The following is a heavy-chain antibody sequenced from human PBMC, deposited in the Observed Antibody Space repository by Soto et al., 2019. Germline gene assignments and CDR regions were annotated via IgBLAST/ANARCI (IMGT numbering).Heavy chain of an antibody. J-gene: IGHJ4*02. Sequence: SETLSPTCSVSGGSTSSGGFYWSWIRHHPGKGLEWIGYIYYNGDTYYNPSLKSRVTISVDTSNNQFSLNLSSVTAADTAVYYCARAVNHDFWSGYSPFDYWSQGTLVTVSS. CDR1: GGSTSSGGFY. D-gene: IGHD3-3*01. CDR3: ARAVNHDFWSGYSPFDY. CDR2: IYYNGDT. V-gene: IGHV4-31*03.